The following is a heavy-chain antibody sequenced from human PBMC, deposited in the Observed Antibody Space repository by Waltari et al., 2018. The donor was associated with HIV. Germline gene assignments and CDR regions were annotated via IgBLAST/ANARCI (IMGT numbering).Heavy chain of an antibody. J-gene: IGHJ6*02. CDR2: IYYNGNNK. CDR3: ARGGLAISPAGTRLYTGMDV. Sequence: QVHLVESGGGVVQPGGSLKLSCAASGFTFSNYLMHWVRQDPGKGLEWVTFIYYNGNNKNEADSGKGRFTISEDNSKKTLYLQMNSLRHEDTAVYYCARGGLAISPAGTRLYTGMDVWGQGTTVTVSS. D-gene: IGHD6-13*01. V-gene: IGHV3-30*02. CDR1: GFTFSNYL.